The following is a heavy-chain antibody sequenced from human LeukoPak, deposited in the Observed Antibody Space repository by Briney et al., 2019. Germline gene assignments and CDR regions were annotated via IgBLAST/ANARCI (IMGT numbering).Heavy chain of an antibody. CDR1: GFTFSSYA. J-gene: IGHJ4*02. CDR3: ARGRLIQLWSWG. Sequence: GGSLRLSCAASGFTFSSYAMSWVRQAPGKGLEWVSAISGSGGSTYYADSVKGRFTISRDNSKNTLYLQMNSLRAEDTAVYYCARGRLIQLWSWGGGQGTLVTVSS. CDR2: ISGSGGST. D-gene: IGHD5-18*01. V-gene: IGHV3-23*01.